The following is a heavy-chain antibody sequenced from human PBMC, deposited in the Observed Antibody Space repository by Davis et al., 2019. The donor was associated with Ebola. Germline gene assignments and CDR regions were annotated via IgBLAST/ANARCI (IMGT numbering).Heavy chain of an antibody. CDR2: IWYDGSNK. D-gene: IGHD2-15*01. CDR1: GFSFSSYG. V-gene: IGHV3-33*08. CDR3: ARDNVVAAQGVYCDY. Sequence: GESLKISCAASGFSFSSYGMHWVRQAPGKGLEWVAVIWYDGSNKYYADSVKGRFTISRDNSKNTLYLQMNSLRAEDTAVYYCARDNVVAAQGVYCDYWGQGTLVTVSS. J-gene: IGHJ4*02.